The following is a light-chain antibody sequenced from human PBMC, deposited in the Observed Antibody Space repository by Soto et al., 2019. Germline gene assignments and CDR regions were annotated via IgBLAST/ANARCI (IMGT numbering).Light chain of an antibody. CDR2: EVS. V-gene: IGLV2-14*01. CDR3: SSYTTSSTRV. Sequence: QSALTQPASVSGSPGQSITISCAGTSSDVGTYNYVSWYPQHPGKAPKLMIYEVSNWPSGVSNRFSGSKSGNTASLTISGLQAEDEADYYCSSYTTSSTRVFGGGTKVTVL. J-gene: IGLJ3*02. CDR1: SSDVGTYNY.